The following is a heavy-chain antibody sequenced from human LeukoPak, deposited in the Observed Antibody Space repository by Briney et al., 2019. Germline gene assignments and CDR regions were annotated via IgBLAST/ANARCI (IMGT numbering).Heavy chain of an antibody. V-gene: IGHV4-59*01. CDR1: GGSISSYY. CDR2: IYYSGST. D-gene: IGHD3-3*01. J-gene: IGHJ5*02. Sequence: TSETLSLTCTVSGGSISSYYWSWIRQPPGKGLEWIGYIYYSGSTNYNPSLKSRVTISVDTSKNQFSLKLSSVTAADTAVYYCARATYYDFWSGYPPLDPWGQGTLVTVSS. CDR3: ARATYYDFWSGYPPLDP.